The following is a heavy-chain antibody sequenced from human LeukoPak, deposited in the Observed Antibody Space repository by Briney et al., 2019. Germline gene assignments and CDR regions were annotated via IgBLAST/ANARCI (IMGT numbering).Heavy chain of an antibody. D-gene: IGHD1-26*01. V-gene: IGHV3-7*02. J-gene: IGHJ4*02. CDR1: GFTFSSYW. CDR3: ARSLVGATFYFDY. CDR2: IKQDGSEK. Sequence: GGSLRLSCAASGFTFSSYWMSWVRQAPGKGLEWMSNIKQDGSEKYYVDSVKGRFTISRDNAKNSLYLQMNSLRAEDTAVYYCARSLVGATFYFDYWGQGTLVTVSS.